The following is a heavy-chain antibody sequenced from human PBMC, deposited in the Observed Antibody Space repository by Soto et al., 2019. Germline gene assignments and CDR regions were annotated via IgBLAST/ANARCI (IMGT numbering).Heavy chain of an antibody. CDR2: IYYSGST. V-gene: IGHV4-59*01. J-gene: IGHJ5*02. Sequence: TLSLTCTVSGGSISSYYWSWIRQPPGKGLEWIGYIYYSGSTNYNPSLKSRVTISVDTSKNQFSLKLSSVTAADTAVYYCARGGSDEQLVPYNWFDPWGQGTLVTVSS. CDR1: GGSISSYY. CDR3: ARGGSDEQLVPYNWFDP. D-gene: IGHD6-6*01.